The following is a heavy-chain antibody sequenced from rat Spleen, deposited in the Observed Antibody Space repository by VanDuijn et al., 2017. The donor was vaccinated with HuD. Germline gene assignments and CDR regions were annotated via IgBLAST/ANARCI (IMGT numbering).Heavy chain of an antibody. CDR1: GFTFSDYY. CDR2: TSYDGGGT. V-gene: IGHV5-20*01. CDR3: ARHGYGGYSGIFAY. Sequence: EVQLVESGGGLVQPGRSLNLSCAASGFTFSDYYMAWVRQAPTKGLEWVASTSYDGGGTYYRDSVKGRFTISRDNAESTLYLQMDSLRSEDTATYYCARHGYGGYSGIFAYWGQGVMVTVSS. J-gene: IGHJ2*01. D-gene: IGHD1-11*01.